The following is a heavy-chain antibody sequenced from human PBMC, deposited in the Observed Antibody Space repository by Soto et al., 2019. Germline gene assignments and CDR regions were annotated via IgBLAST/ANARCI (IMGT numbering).Heavy chain of an antibody. CDR1: GGTFSSYT. CDR3: ASIPDSPYSSSARRLFGFDD. J-gene: IGHJ4*02. D-gene: IGHD6-6*01. V-gene: IGHV1-69*02. CDR2: IIPILGIA. Sequence: SVKVSCKASGGTFSSYTISWVRQAPGQGLEWMGRIIPILGIANYAQKFQGRVTITADKSTSTAYMELSSLRSEDTAVYYCASIPDSPYSSSARRLFGFDDWGQGTLVPVSS.